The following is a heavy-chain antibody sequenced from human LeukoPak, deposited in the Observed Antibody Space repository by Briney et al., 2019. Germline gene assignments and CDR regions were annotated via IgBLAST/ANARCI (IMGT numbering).Heavy chain of an antibody. CDR1: GYTFTGYY. CDR3: ARDYYDSSGYYRFGGHYFDY. V-gene: IGHV1-2*04. J-gene: IGHJ4*02. CDR2: INPNSGGT. Sequence: ASVKASCKASGYTFTGYYMHWVRQAPGQGLEWMGWINPNSGGTNYAQKFQGWVTMTRDTSISTAYMELSRLRSDDTAVYYCARDYYDSSGYYRFGGHYFDYWGQGTLVTVSS. D-gene: IGHD3-22*01.